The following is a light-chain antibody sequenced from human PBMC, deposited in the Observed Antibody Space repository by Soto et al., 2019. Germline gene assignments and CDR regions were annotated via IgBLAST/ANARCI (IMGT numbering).Light chain of an antibody. CDR2: DVT. CDR3: SSYTTSSTQV. Sequence: QSVLTQPVSVSGSPGQSIAISCTGTSSDIGAYNYVSWYQQYPGKAPKLIIFDVTNRPSGVSNRFSGSKSGDTASLTISGLQTEDEADYYCSSYTTSSTQVFGGGTQLTVL. CDR1: SSDIGAYNY. J-gene: IGLJ2*01. V-gene: IGLV2-14*01.